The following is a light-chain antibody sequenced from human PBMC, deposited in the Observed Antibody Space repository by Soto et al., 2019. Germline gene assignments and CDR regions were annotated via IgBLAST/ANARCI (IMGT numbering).Light chain of an antibody. V-gene: IGKV3-11*01. CDR2: DAS. CDR3: QQRSNWPPVT. J-gene: IGKJ4*01. CDR1: QSVKNY. Sequence: EIVLTQSPATLSLSPGERATLSCRASQSVKNYLAWYQQKPGQAPRLLIYDASNRATGIPARFSGSGSGTDFTLTISSLEPEDCAVYYCQQRSNWPPVTFGGGTKVEIK.